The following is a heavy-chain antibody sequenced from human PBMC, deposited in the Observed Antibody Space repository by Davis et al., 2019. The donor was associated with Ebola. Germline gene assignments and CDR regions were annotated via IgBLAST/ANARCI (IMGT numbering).Heavy chain of an antibody. CDR1: GFTFSIYS. J-gene: IGHJ4*02. V-gene: IGHV3-48*01. CDR3: AREGVSSGRAGSFDY. CDR2: ISSGSSTI. Sequence: PGGSLRLSCAASGFTFSIYSMDWVRQAPGKGLEWVSYISSGSSTIYYGDAVKGRFTISRDVSKNTVSLQMNSLRADDTAVYYCAREGVSSGRAGSFDYWGQGVLVTVSS. D-gene: IGHD6-19*01.